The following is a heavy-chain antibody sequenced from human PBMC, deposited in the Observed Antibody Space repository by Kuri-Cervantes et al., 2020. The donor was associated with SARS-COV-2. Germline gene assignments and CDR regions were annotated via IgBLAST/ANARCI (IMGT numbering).Heavy chain of an antibody. J-gene: IGHJ6*03. CDR3: ARVGGYYDFWSGYYADYYYMDV. CDR2: IKQDGSEK. Sequence: GGSLRLSCAASGFTFSSYWMHWVRQAPGKGLEWVANIKQDGSEKYYVDSVKGRFTISRDNAKNSLYLQMNSLRAEDTAVYYCARVGGYYDFWSGYYADYYYMDVWGKGTTVTVSS. CDR1: GFTFSSYW. D-gene: IGHD3-3*01. V-gene: IGHV3-7*01.